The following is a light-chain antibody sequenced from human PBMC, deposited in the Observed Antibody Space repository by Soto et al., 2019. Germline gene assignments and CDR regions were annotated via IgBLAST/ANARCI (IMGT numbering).Light chain of an antibody. CDR3: QQYGGSPLFT. Sequence: EIVLTQSPGTLSLSPGERATLSCRASQSVSSSYLAWYQQKPGQAPRLLIYGASTRATGIPARFSGSGSGTEFTLTISSLQPEDFAVYYCQQYGGSPLFTFGPGTRVDFK. J-gene: IGKJ3*01. V-gene: IGKV3-20*01. CDR1: QSVSSSY. CDR2: GAS.